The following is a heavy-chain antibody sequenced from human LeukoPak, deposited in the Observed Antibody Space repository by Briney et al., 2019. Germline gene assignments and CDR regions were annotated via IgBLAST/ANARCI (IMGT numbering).Heavy chain of an antibody. V-gene: IGHV4-39*01. CDR1: GGSISSSSYY. D-gene: IGHD3-10*01. J-gene: IGHJ4*02. Sequence: SETLSLTCTVSGGSISSSSYYWGWIRQPPGKGLEWIGSIYYRGSTYYNPSLKSRVTISVDTSKNQFSLKLSSVTAADTAVYYCARDYYGSGSLHWGQGTLVTVSS. CDR3: ARDYYGSGSLH. CDR2: IYYRGST.